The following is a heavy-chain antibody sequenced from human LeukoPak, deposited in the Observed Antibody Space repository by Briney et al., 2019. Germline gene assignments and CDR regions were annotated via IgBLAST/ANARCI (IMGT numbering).Heavy chain of an antibody. CDR3: VRGSWNSQFEY. CDR2: INTYNGNT. Sequence: ASVKVSCKASGYSFTSYGINWVRQAPGQGLEWMGWINTYNGNTNYAQNLQGRVTMTTDTSTSTAYMDLRSLKSDDTAVYYCVRGSWNSQFEYWGQGTLVTVSS. V-gene: IGHV1-18*01. CDR1: GYSFTSYG. J-gene: IGHJ4*02. D-gene: IGHD1-7*01.